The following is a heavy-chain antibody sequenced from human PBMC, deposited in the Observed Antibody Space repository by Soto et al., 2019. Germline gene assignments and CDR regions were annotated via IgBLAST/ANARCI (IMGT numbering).Heavy chain of an antibody. Sequence: EVQLLESGGGLVQPGGSLRLSCAASEFSFGGYAMSWVRQAPGKGLEWVSSISGSGASAFYAASVRGRFTISRDNTGNTVSLQMNSRGAEDTALYYCAKGSRGYPTYYFDYWGQGSRITVSS. CDR3: AKGSRGYPTYYFDY. CDR2: ISGSGASA. J-gene: IGHJ4*02. D-gene: IGHD5-18*01. CDR1: EFSFGGYA. V-gene: IGHV3-23*01.